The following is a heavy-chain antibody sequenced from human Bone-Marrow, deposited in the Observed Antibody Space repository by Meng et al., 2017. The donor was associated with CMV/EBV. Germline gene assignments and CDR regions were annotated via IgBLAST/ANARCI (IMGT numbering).Heavy chain of an antibody. CDR2: INHSGST. J-gene: IGHJ6*02. Sequence: GSLRLSCAVYGGSFSGYYWSWIRQPPGKGLEWIGEINHSGSTNYNPSLKSRVTISVDTSKNQFSLKLSSVTAADTAVYYCARGRIGSLLWFGESTYYYGMDVWGQGPTVTVSS. V-gene: IGHV4-34*01. D-gene: IGHD3-10*01. CDR3: ARGRIGSLLWFGESTYYYGMDV. CDR1: GGSFSGYY.